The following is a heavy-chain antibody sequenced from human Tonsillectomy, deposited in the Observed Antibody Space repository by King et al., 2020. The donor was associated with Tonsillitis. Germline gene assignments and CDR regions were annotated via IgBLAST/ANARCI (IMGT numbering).Heavy chain of an antibody. CDR3: AGGTYDSSGSYLGSLDY. D-gene: IGHD3-22*01. V-gene: IGHV3-33*01. Sequence: VQLVESGGGVVQPGRSLRLSCAASGFTFSSYGMHWVRQAPGKGLEWVAVIWYEGSNKYYADSVKGRFTISRDNSKNTLYLQMNSLRAEDTAVNYCAGGTYDSSGSYLGSLDYWGQGTLVTVSS. CDR2: IWYEGSNK. J-gene: IGHJ4*02. CDR1: GFTFSSYG.